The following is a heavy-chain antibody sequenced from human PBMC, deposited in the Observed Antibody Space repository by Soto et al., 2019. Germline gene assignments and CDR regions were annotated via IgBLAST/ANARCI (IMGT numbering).Heavy chain of an antibody. V-gene: IGHV1-46*01. D-gene: IGHD5-12*01. CDR3: ARKKYSGYVIFDY. CDR2: INPSGGYT. Sequence: GASVKVSCKASGYTFTSYYMNWVRQAPGQGLEWLGIINPSGGYTTYAQRFLGRVTITRDTSASTAYMEQSSLRSEDTAVYYCARKKYSGYVIFDYWGQGTLVTVSS. J-gene: IGHJ4*02. CDR1: GYTFTSYY.